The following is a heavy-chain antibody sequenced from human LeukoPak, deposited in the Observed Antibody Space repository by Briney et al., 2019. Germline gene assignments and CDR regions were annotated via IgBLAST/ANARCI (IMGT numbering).Heavy chain of an antibody. CDR2: IYYSGST. V-gene: IGHV4-39*01. CDR3: ARRVYYHDSFFVYYFDY. J-gene: IGHJ4*02. D-gene: IGHD3-22*01. Sequence: SETLSLTCTVSGGSISSSSYYWGWIRQPPGKGLEWIGSIYYSGSTYYNPSLKSRVTISVDTSKNQFSLKLSSVTAADTAVYYCARRVYYHDSFFVYYFDYWGQGTLVTVSS. CDR1: GGSISSSSYY.